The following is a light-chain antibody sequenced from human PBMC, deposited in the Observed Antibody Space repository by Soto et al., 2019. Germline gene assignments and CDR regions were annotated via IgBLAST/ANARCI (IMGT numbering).Light chain of an antibody. V-gene: IGKV4-1*01. CDR3: QQYYSTMYT. CDR2: WAS. J-gene: IGKJ2*01. Sequence: DIVMTQSPDSLAVSLGEXATINCKSSQSVLYSSNNRDSLAWYQQKPGLPPKLLIYWASIRASGVPDRFSGGGSGTDFTLTISSLQAEDVAVYYCQQYYSTMYTFGQGTKVDIK. CDR1: QSVLYSSNNRDS.